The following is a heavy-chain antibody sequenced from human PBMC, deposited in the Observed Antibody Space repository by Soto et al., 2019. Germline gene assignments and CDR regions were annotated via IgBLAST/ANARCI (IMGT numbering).Heavy chain of an antibody. Sequence: SVKVSCKASGFTFTSSAVQCVRQARGQRLEWIGWIVVGSGNTNYAQKFQERVTITRDMSTSTAYMELSSLRSEDTAVYYCAAPNRYNWNLAYYYYGMDVWGQGTTVTVSS. CDR2: IVVGSGNT. D-gene: IGHD1-20*01. J-gene: IGHJ6*02. CDR1: GFTFTSSA. V-gene: IGHV1-58*01. CDR3: AAPNRYNWNLAYYYYGMDV.